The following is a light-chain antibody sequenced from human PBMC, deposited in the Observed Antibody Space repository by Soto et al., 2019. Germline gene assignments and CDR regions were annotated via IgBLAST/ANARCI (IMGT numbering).Light chain of an antibody. J-gene: IGKJ1*01. V-gene: IGKV3-15*01. CDR1: QTVGRN. CDR3: QHYYNWPRT. Sequence: EIVMTQSPATLSVSPGERATLSCRSSQTVGRNLAWYQQKPGQAPSLLFYGASTRANGIPARFSASGSETEFTLTISSLQSEDIAVYYCQHYYNWPRTFGQGTKVEIK. CDR2: GAS.